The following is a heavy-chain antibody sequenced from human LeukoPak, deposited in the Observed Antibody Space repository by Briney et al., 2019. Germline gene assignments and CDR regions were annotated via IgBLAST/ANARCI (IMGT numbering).Heavy chain of an antibody. CDR1: GFTFSSYW. CDR3: ARHGQLGKDIDY. J-gene: IGHJ4*02. CDR2: IKHDGNEK. V-gene: IGHV3-7*01. Sequence: GGSLRLSCAASGFTFSSYWMTWVRHVPGKGLEWVANIKHDGNEKYYVDSLKGRFTTSRDNAKNSLYLQMNSLRFEDTAVYYCARHGQLGKDIDYWGQGTLVTVSS. D-gene: IGHD6-13*01.